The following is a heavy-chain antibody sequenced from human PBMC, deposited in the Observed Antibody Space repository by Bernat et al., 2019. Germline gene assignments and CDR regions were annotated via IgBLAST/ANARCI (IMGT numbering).Heavy chain of an antibody. V-gene: IGHV3-30*02. CDR2: IRYDGSNK. CDR1: GFTFSSYG. Sequence: QVQPVESGGGVVQPGGSLRLSCAASGFTFSSYGMHWVRQAPGKGLEWVAFIRYDGSNKYYADSVKGRFTISRDNSKNTLYLQMNSLRAEDTAVYYCAKDGGSYYVDDYWGQGTLVTVSS. D-gene: IGHD1-26*01. J-gene: IGHJ4*02. CDR3: AKDGGSYYVDDY.